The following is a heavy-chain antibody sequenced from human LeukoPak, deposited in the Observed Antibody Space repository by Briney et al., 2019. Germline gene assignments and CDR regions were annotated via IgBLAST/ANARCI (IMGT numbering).Heavy chain of an antibody. D-gene: IGHD3-10*01. J-gene: IGHJ4*02. Sequence: SETLSLTCTVSGGSISSSSYYWGWIRQPPGKGLEWIGSIYYSGSTYYNPSLKSRVTISVDTSKNQFSLKLSSVTAADTAVYYCARGRYYYGSGSYLPGEVDYWGQGTLVTVSS. CDR2: IYYSGST. CDR1: GGSISSSSYY. CDR3: ARGRYYYGSGSYLPGEVDY. V-gene: IGHV4-39*07.